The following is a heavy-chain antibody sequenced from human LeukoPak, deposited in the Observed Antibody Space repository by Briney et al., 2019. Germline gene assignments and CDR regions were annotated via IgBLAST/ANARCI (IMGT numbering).Heavy chain of an antibody. V-gene: IGHV3-7*01. J-gene: IGHJ3*02. Sequence: GGSLRLSCAASGFTFSSYSMNWVRQAPGKGLEWVANIKQDGSEKYYVDSVKGRFTISRDNAKNSLYLQMNSLRAEDTAVYYCASEILPDDAFDIWGQGTMVTVSS. CDR1: GFTFSSYS. D-gene: IGHD1-26*01. CDR3: ASEILPDDAFDI. CDR2: IKQDGSEK.